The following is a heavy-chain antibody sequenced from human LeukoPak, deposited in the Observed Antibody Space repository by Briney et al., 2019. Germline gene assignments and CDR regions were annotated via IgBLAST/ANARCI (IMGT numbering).Heavy chain of an antibody. Sequence: SETLSLTCTVSGGSISSSSYYWGWIRQPPGKGLERIGSIYYSGSTYYNPSLKSRVTISVDTSKNQFSLKLSSVTAADTAVYYCARQLGYCSSTSCYADKVDYWGQGTLVTASS. CDR3: ARQLGYCSSTSCYADKVDY. CDR2: IYYSGST. V-gene: IGHV4-39*01. CDR1: GGSISSSSYY. J-gene: IGHJ4*02. D-gene: IGHD2-2*01.